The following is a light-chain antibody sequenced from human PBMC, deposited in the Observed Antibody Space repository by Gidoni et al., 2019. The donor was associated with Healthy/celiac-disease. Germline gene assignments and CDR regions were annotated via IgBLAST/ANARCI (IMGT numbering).Light chain of an antibody. Sequence: SYELPQPPSVSVSPGQTARITCSGAALPKQYAYWYQQKPGHDPVLVIYKERERPSGIPERFSGSSSGTTVTLTISGVQAEDEADYYCQSADSSGIYVFGTGTKVTVL. CDR3: QSADSSGIYV. V-gene: IGLV3-25*03. CDR1: ALPKQY. J-gene: IGLJ1*01. CDR2: KER.